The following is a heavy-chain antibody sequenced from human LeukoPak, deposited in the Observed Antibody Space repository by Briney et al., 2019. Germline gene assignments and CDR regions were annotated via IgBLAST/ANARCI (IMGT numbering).Heavy chain of an antibody. CDR2: IYSGGST. D-gene: IGHD3-22*01. CDR1: GFTVSSNY. J-gene: IGHJ4*02. V-gene: IGHV3-53*01. Sequence: GGSLRLSCAASGFTVSSNYMSWVRQALGKGLEWVSVIYSGGSTYYADSVKGRFTISRDNSKNTLYLQMNSLRAEDTAVYYCARIGYSSGYYAFDYWGQGTLVTVSS. CDR3: ARIGYSSGYYAFDY.